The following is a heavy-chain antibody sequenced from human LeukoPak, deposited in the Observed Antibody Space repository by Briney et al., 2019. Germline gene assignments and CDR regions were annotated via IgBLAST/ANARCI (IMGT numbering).Heavy chain of an antibody. J-gene: IGHJ3*02. CDR2: ISYDGSNK. V-gene: IGHV3-30*03. CDR3: ARMTDLSGYYLDAFDI. CDR1: GFTFSSYG. D-gene: IGHD3-22*01. Sequence: ESGGGVVQPGRSLRLSCAASGFTFSSYGMHWVRQAPGKGLEWVAVISYDGSNKYYADSVKGRFTISRDNAKNTLYLQMNSLRAEDTAVYYCARMTDLSGYYLDAFDIWGQGTMVTVSS.